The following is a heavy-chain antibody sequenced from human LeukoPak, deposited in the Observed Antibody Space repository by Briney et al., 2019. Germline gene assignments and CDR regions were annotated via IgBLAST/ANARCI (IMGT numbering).Heavy chain of an antibody. D-gene: IGHD5-12*01. CDR2: IKQDGSEK. CDR3: ARAGGYASSWAY. V-gene: IGHV3-7*01. J-gene: IGHJ4*02. Sequence: PGGSLRLSCAASGFTFSSYAMSWVRQAPGKGLEWVANIKQDGSEKNYVDSVKGRFTISRDNAKNSLDLQMNSLRGEDTAVYYCARAGGYASSWAYWGQGTLVTVSS. CDR1: GFTFSSYA.